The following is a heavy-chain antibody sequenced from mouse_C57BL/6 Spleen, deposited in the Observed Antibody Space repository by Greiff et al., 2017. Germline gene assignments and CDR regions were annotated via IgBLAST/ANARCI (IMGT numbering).Heavy chain of an antibody. V-gene: IGHV1-80*01. D-gene: IGHD1-1*01. CDR2: IYPGDGDT. J-gene: IGHJ3*01. CDR3: AREACAYDGSSYAVPWFAY. Sequence: QVQLQQSGAELVKPGASVKISCKASGYAFSSYWLNWVKQRPGKGLEWIGQIYPGDGDTNYNGKFKGKATLTAAKSSSPAYMQLSSLTSEASAVYCCAREACAYDGSSYAVPWFAYWGQGTLVTVSA. CDR1: GYAFSSYW.